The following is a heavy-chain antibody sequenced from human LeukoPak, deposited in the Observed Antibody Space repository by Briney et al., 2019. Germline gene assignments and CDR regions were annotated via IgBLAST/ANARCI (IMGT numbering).Heavy chain of an antibody. D-gene: IGHD3-3*01. CDR1: GGSISSYY. V-gene: IGHV4-4*07. Sequence: SETLSLTCTVSGGSISSYYWSWIRQPAGKGLEWIGRIYTSGSTNYNPSLKSRVTMSVDTSKNQFYLKLSSVTAADTDVYYCERDEDFWSGNNYGMDVWGQGTTVTVSS. J-gene: IGHJ6*01. CDR3: ERDEDFWSGNNYGMDV. CDR2: IYTSGST.